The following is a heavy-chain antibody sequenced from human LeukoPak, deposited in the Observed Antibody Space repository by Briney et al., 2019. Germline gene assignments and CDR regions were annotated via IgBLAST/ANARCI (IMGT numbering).Heavy chain of an antibody. CDR1: GVTFSNDW. Sequence: PGGALRLSCAASGVTFSNDWTRCVRQGPGERLEWGAYIKEDGSVRKYVDSLKGRITISRDNAKNYLNLQMDSLRDEDTAVYYCKRDYSYNYNYKGMDVWGQGTTVTVS. CDR3: KRDYSYNYNYKGMDV. CDR2: IKEDGSVR. V-gene: IGHV3-7*01. J-gene: IGHJ6*02. D-gene: IGHD3-22*01.